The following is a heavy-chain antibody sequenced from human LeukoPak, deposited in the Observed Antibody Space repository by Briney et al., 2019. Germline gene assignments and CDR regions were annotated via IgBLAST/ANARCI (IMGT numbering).Heavy chain of an antibody. J-gene: IGHJ4*02. Sequence: KPSETLSLTCSVSGGSISSNYWSWLRQPPGKGLEWIGNIYYSGSTNYNPSLKSRVTISVDTSKNQFSLKLSSVTAADTAVYYCARVQQQLLPFDYGGQGILVTVSS. CDR3: ARVQQQLLPFDY. CDR1: GGSISSNY. D-gene: IGHD6-13*01. CDR2: IYYSGST. V-gene: IGHV4-59*01.